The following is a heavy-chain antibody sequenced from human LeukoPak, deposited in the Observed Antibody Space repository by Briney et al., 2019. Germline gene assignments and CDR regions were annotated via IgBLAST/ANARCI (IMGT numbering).Heavy chain of an antibody. CDR2: IYYSGST. CDR1: GGSISSYY. V-gene: IGHV4-59*01. J-gene: IGHJ3*02. D-gene: IGHD3-22*01. CDR3: ARDRYDSGTRDDAFDI. Sequence: PSETLSLTCTVSGGSISSYYWSWIRQPPGKGLEWIGYIYYSGSTNYNPSLKSRVTISVDTSKNQFSLKPSSVTAADTAVYYCARDRYDSGTRDDAFDIWGQGTMVTVSS.